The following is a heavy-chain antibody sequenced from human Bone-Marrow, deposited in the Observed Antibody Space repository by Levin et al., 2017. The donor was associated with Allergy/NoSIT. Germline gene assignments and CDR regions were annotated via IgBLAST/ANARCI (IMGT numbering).Heavy chain of an antibody. V-gene: IGHV3-66*01. CDR2: IYSTGTT. Sequence: LSLTCAASGFTVSSNYMAWVRPAPGKGLEWVSVIYSTGTTYYADSVKGRFTISRDNSKNTLYLQMNSLRAEDTAVYYCSSAPGFTDYWGQGTLVTVSS. J-gene: IGHJ4*02. CDR1: GFTVSSNY. CDR3: SSAPGFTDY.